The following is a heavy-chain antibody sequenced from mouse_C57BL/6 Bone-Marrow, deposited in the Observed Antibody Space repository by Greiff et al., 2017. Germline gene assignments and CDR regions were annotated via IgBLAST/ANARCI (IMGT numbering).Heavy chain of an antibody. CDR1: GFNIKDDY. Sequence: VQLQQSGAELVRPGASVKLSCTASGFNIKDDYMHWVKQRPEQGLEWIGWIDPENGDTEYASKFQGKATITADTSSNTAYLHLSSLTSEDTAVYLCTTGWLLRHWGQGTTLTVSS. V-gene: IGHV14-4*01. D-gene: IGHD1-2*01. CDR3: TTGWLLRH. CDR2: IDPENGDT. J-gene: IGHJ2*01.